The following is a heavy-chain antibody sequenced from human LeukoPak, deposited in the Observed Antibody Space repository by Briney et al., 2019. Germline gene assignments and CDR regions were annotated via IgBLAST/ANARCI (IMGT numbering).Heavy chain of an antibody. CDR1: GGSISSWTYY. D-gene: IGHD4-11*01. J-gene: IGHJ5*02. Sequence: PSETLSLTCTVSGGSISSWTYYWGWIRQPPGKGLEWIGTIYYGGTNYYNPSLKSRITISVDTSKNQFSLNLNSVTAADTAVYYCARTYSNYVSLNWFDPWGQGTLVTVSS. V-gene: IGHV4-39*01. CDR3: ARTYSNYVSLNWFDP. CDR2: IYYGGTN.